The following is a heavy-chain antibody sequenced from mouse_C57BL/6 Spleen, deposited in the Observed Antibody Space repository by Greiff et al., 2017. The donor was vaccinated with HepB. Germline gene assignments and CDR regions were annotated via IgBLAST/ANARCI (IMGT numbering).Heavy chain of an antibody. CDR3: AREGDDYDGEDY. D-gene: IGHD2-4*01. Sequence: QVQLQQPGAELVKPGASVKLSCKASGYTFTSYWMHWVKQRPGQGLEWIGMIHPNSGSTNYNEKFKSKATLTVDKSSSTAYMQLSSLTSEDSAVYYCAREGDDYDGEDYWGQGTTLTVSS. J-gene: IGHJ2*01. V-gene: IGHV1-64*01. CDR2: IHPNSGST. CDR1: GYTFTSYW.